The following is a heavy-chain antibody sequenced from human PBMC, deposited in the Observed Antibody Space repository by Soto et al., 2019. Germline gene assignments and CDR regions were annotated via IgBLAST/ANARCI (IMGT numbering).Heavy chain of an antibody. CDR2: INHSGST. D-gene: IGHD2-8*02. V-gene: IGHV4-34*01. CDR3: ARDKITGLFDY. J-gene: IGHJ4*02. Sequence: SGNPFPPCAFLGGALRGFYWARVRQPPGTGLEWIGEINHSGSTNYNPSLKSRVTISVDTSKNQFSLKLTSVTAADTAVYYCARDKITGLFDYWGQGTLVTVSS. CDR1: GGALRGFY.